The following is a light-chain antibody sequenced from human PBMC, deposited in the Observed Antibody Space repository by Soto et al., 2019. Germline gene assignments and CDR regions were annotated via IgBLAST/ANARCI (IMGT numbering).Light chain of an antibody. Sequence: DIQMTQSPSTLSASVGERVTITCRASQSVSNWLAWYQQKPWKAPKLLIYDASNLETGVPSRFSGSGSGTDFTFTISSLQPEDIATYYCQQYDNLPPFTFGQGTRLEIK. J-gene: IGKJ5*01. CDR2: DAS. V-gene: IGKV1-33*01. CDR3: QQYDNLPPFT. CDR1: QSVSNW.